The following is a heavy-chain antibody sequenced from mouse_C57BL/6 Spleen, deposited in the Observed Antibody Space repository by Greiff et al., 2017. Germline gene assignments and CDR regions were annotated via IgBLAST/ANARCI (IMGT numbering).Heavy chain of an antibody. V-gene: IGHV1-15*01. J-gene: IGHJ2*01. CDR2: IDPETGGT. CDR3: TPFITYFDY. D-gene: IGHD1-1*01. Sequence: QVQLQQSGAELVRPGASVTLSCKASGYTFTDYEMHWVKQTPVHGLEWIGAIDPETGGTAYNQKFKGKAILTADKSSSTAYMELRSLTSEDSAVYYCTPFITYFDYWGKGTTLTVSS. CDR1: GYTFTDYE.